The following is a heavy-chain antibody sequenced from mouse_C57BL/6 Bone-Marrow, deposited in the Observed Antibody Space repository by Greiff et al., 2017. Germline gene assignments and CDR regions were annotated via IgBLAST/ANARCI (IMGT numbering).Heavy chain of an antibody. D-gene: IGHD5-1*01. CDR3: AIWESTAVFDY. J-gene: IGHJ2*01. CDR2: IHPSDSDT. Sequence: QVQLQQPGAELVKPGASVKVSCKASGYTFTSYWMHWVKQRPGQGLEWIGRIHPSDSDTNYNQKFKGKATLAVDKSSSTAYLQLSSLTSEDSAVYYCAIWESTAVFDYWGQGTTLTVSS. CDR1: GYTFTSYW. V-gene: IGHV1-74*01.